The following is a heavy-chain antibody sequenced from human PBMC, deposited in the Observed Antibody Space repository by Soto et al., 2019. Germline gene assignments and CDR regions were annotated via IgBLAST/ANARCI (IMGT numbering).Heavy chain of an antibody. D-gene: IGHD3-22*01. CDR3: ARLNYYDSSGYYYYFDY. J-gene: IGHJ4*02. Sequence: ASVKVSCKASGYTFTSYAMHWVRQAPGQRLEWMGWISPSGGSTSYAQKFQGRVTMTRDTSTSTVYMELSSLRSEDTAVYYCARLNYYDSSGYYYYFDYWGQGTLVTVSS. CDR1: GYTFTSYA. CDR2: ISPSGGST. V-gene: IGHV1-46*01.